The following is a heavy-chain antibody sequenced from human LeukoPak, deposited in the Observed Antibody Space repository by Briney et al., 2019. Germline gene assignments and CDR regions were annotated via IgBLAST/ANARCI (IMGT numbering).Heavy chain of an antibody. CDR2: IYPGDSDT. J-gene: IGHJ4*02. CDR1: GDTFSNYW. V-gene: IGHV5-51*01. Sequence: GESLKISCKGSGDTFSNYWIAWVRQMPGKGLEWMGIIYPGDSDTRYSPSFQGQVTTSADKSINTAYLQWSSLRASDTAMYYCARQISSWYASDSWGQGTLVTVSS. CDR3: ARQISSWYASDS. D-gene: IGHD6-13*01.